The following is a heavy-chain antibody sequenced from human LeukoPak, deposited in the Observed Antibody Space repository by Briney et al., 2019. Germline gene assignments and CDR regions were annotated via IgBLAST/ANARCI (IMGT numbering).Heavy chain of an antibody. V-gene: IGHV3-11*01. D-gene: IGHD1-26*01. Sequence: GGSLRLSCAASAFTFGDYYMSWIRQAPGKGLEWVSYISRSGRSISYGDSVKGRFTISRDNAKNSLYLQMNSLRVDDTAVYYCASLTSDLVVATARAGMDVWGQGATVIVSS. CDR3: ASLTSDLVVATARAGMDV. CDR2: ISRSGRSI. CDR1: AFTFGDYY. J-gene: IGHJ6*02.